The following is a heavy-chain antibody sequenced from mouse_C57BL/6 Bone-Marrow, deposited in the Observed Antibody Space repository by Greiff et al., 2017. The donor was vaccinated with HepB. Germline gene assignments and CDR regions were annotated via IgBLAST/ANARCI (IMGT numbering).Heavy chain of an antibody. V-gene: IGHV1-69*01. J-gene: IGHJ2*01. D-gene: IGHD1-1*01. CDR2: IDPSDSYT. CDR1: GYTFTSYW. CDR3: ERRIYYYSSSYGYFDY. Sequence: QVQLQQPGAELVMPGASVKLSCKASGYTFTSYWMHWVKQRPGQGLEWIGEIDPSDSYTNYNQKFKGKSTLTVDKSSSTAYMQLSSLTSEDSAVYYCERRIYYYSSSYGYFDYWGQGTTLTVSS.